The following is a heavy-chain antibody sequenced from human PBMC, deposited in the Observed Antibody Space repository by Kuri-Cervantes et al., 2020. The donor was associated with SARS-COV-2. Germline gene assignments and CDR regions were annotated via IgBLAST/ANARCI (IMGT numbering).Heavy chain of an antibody. CDR2: LSSSSSYI. J-gene: IGHJ4*02. V-gene: IGHV3-21*04. CDR3: AKRGHEWELRTSGGFDY. Sequence: GESLKISCAASGFTISSYNMNWVRQAPGKGLEWVSSLSSSSSYIYYADSVKGRFTISRGDTKNSLYLQMNSLRAEDTAVYYCAKRGHEWELRTSGGFDYWGQGTLVTVSS. CDR1: GFTISSYN. D-gene: IGHD1-26*01.